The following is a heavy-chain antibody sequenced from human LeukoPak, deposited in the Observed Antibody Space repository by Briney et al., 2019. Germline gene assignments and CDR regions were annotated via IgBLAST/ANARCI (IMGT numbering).Heavy chain of an antibody. V-gene: IGHV3-23*01. CDR1: GFTFSNYG. D-gene: IGHD6-19*01. CDR3: AKRQLNSGWFKYFDS. J-gene: IGHJ4*02. Sequence: PTGGSLRLSCVASGFTFSNYGMTWVRQAPGRGLEWVSYIHDNADEIFYTDSVKGRFTISRDNSRNTLSLQMNSLRVEDTAVYFCAKRQLNSGWFKYFDSWGQGTLVTVSS. CDR2: IHDNADEI.